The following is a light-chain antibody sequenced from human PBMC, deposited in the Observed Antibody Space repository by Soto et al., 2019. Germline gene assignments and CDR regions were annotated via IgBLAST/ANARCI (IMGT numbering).Light chain of an antibody. V-gene: IGKV3-15*01. CDR2: GAS. J-gene: IGKJ2*01. CDR3: QQYNSWPLYT. CDR1: QSINSN. Sequence: EVVITQSPATLSVSPGERATLSCRASQSINSNLAWYQQKPGQAPRLLIYGASTRATGLPARFSGSGSGTDFTLTISSLQSEAFAVYYCQQYNSWPLYTFGQGTKLEIK.